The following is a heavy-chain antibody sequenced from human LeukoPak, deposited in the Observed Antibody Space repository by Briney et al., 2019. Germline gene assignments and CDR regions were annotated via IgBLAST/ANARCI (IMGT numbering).Heavy chain of an antibody. CDR2: ISSNGGDT. CDR3: VKPSTMGAIRGYFDS. J-gene: IGHJ4*02. D-gene: IGHD3-10*01. V-gene: IGHV3-64D*06. CDR1: GFAFSDYT. Sequence: QPGGSLRLSCSASGFAFSDYTMHWVRPAPGKGLEYVSAISSNGGDTYYAGSVKDRFTISRDNSKNTLYLQMSSLRAEDTAVYCCVKPSTMGAIRGYFDSWGQGTLVTVSS.